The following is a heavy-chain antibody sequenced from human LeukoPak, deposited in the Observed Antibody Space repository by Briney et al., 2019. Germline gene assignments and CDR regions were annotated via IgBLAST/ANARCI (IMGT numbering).Heavy chain of an antibody. Sequence: GASVKVSCKASGYTFTNYDINWVRQATGQGLEWMGWMNPHSANTGYSQKFQGRITMTWNTSISTAYMELSSLRSEDTAIRYCAREDYYGSGSFSNWFDPWGQGTLVTVSS. CDR2: MNPHSANT. D-gene: IGHD3-10*01. CDR1: GYTFTNYD. J-gene: IGHJ5*02. V-gene: IGHV1-8*01. CDR3: AREDYYGSGSFSNWFDP.